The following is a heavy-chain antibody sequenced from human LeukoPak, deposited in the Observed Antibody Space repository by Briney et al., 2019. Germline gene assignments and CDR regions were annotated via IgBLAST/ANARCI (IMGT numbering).Heavy chain of an antibody. CDR2: IYYSGST. V-gene: IGHV4-31*03. CDR3: ARAPKGMTTVRYYYYYYMDV. CDR1: SGSITSGGYC. Sequence: SETLSLTCTVSSGSITSGGYCWNWIRQHPGKGLEWIGYIYYSGSTFYNPSLKSRVTMSVDTSKNLFSLKLSSVTAADTAVYYCARAPKGMTTVRYYYYYYMDVWGKGTTVTVSS. D-gene: IGHD4-11*01. J-gene: IGHJ6*03.